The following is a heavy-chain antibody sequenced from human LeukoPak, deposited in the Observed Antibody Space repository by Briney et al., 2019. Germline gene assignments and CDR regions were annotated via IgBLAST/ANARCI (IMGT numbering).Heavy chain of an antibody. CDR3: AKDEWYSNYGLDY. V-gene: IGHV3-30*18. D-gene: IGHD4-11*01. Sequence: GGSLRLSCAASGFTFSSYGMHWVHQAPGKGLEWVAVISYDGSNKYYADSVKGRFTISRDNSKNTLYLQMNSLRAEDTAVYYCAKDEWYSNYGLDYWGQGTLVTVSS. CDR2: ISYDGSNK. J-gene: IGHJ4*02. CDR1: GFTFSSYG.